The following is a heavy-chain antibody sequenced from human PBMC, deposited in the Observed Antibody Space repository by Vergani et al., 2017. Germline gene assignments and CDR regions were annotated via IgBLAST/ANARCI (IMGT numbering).Heavy chain of an antibody. J-gene: IGHJ4*02. CDR1: GYTFTGYY. CDR3: AREAHLSSGWYSDY. CDR2: INPNSGGT. Sequence: QVQLVQSGAEVKKPGASVKVSCKASGYTFTGYYMHWVRQAPGQGLEWMGWINPNSGGTNYAQKFQGWVTMTRDTSISTAYMELRSLRSDDTAVYYCAREAHLSSGWYSDYWGQGTLVTVSS. V-gene: IGHV1-2*04. D-gene: IGHD6-19*01.